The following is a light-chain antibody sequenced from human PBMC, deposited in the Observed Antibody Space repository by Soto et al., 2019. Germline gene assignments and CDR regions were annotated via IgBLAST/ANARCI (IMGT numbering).Light chain of an antibody. Sequence: DIQMTQSPSTLSASVGDRVTITCRASQSVTNWLAWYQQKPGKPPKVLIYQASNLQSGVPSRFRGSGSGTEFTLTIDSLQPDDFAPYYCQQYNTFSPYTFGQGTRLEIK. CDR3: QQYNTFSPYT. V-gene: IGKV1-5*03. CDR1: QSVTNW. CDR2: QAS. J-gene: IGKJ2*01.